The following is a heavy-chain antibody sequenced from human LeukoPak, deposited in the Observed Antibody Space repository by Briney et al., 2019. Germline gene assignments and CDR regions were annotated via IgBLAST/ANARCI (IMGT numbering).Heavy chain of an antibody. D-gene: IGHD6-13*01. CDR2: INHSGST. J-gene: IGHJ4*02. CDR1: GFTFGSYS. CDR3: ARGYRAAAVGY. Sequence: GSLRLSCAASGFTFGSYSMNWVRQPPGKGLEWIGEINHSGSTNYNPSLKSRVTISVDTSKNQFSLKLSSVTAADTAVYYCARGYRAAAVGYWGQGTLVTVSS. V-gene: IGHV4-34*01.